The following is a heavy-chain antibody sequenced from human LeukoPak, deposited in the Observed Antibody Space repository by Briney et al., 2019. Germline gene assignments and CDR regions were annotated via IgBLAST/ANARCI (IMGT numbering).Heavy chain of an antibody. D-gene: IGHD2-15*01. CDR1: GGSIKRSSYY. V-gene: IGHV4-39*07. CDR3: ARGVVAAKGTFDY. Sequence: SETLSLTCIVSGGSIKRSSYYWGWIRQPPGKGLEWIGSIYYPGTTYYNPSLKSRVTISVDTSKNQFSLKLSSVTAADTAVYYCARGVVAAKGTFDYWGQGTLVTVSS. J-gene: IGHJ4*02. CDR2: IYYPGTT.